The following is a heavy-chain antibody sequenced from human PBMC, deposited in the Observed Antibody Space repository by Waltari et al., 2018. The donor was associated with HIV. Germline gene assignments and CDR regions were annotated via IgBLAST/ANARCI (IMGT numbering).Heavy chain of an antibody. CDR2: ISDSGTT. V-gene: IGHV4-39*01. CDR3: VRQGYCSGGTCYRWFDP. D-gene: IGHD2-15*01. Sequence: QLQLQESGPGLVKPSETLSLTCTVSGGSISSGSYYWAWIRMPPGKGLEWIGSISDSGTTYYNTSLTSRVAVSVDTSKNQFSLRLTSVTAADTAVYYCVRQGYCSGGTCYRWFDPWGQGTLVTVSS. J-gene: IGHJ5*02. CDR1: GGSISSGSYY.